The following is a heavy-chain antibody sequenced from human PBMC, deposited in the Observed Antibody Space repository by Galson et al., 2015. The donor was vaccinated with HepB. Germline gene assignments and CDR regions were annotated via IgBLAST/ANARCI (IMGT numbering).Heavy chain of an antibody. CDR3: ARALGVDYYDTAGYFDY. CDR1: GFTFSSYA. J-gene: IGHJ4*02. V-gene: IGHV3-48*03. CDR2: ISSSGSTI. D-gene: IGHD3-22*01. Sequence: SLRLSCAASGFTFSSYAMSWVRQAPGKGLEWVSYISSSGSTIYYADSVKGRFTISRDNAKNSLYLQMNSLRAEDTAVYYCARALGVDYYDTAGYFDYWGQGTLVTVSS.